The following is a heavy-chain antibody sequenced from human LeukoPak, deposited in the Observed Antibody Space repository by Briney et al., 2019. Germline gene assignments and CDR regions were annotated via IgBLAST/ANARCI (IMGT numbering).Heavy chain of an antibody. CDR3: ASQDIVVVVAAGSFDY. D-gene: IGHD2-15*01. CDR2: IYYSGST. CDR1: GGSISSSSYY. Sequence: SETLSLTCTVSGGSISSSSYYWGWIRQPPGKGPEWIGSIYYSGSTYYNPSLKSRVTISVDTSKNQFSLKLSSVTAADTAVYYCASQDIVVVVAAGSFDYWGQGTLVTVSS. V-gene: IGHV4-39*01. J-gene: IGHJ4*02.